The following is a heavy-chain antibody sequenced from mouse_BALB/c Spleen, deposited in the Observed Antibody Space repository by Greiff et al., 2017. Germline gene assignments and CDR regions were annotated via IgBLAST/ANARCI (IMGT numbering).Heavy chain of an antibody. D-gene: IGHD2-1*01. J-gene: IGHJ1*01. Sequence: QVQLQQSGAELARPGASVKLSCKASGYTFTDYYINWVKQRTGQGLEWIGEIYPGSGNTYYNEKFKGKATLTVDKSSSTAYMQLSSLTSEDSAVYYCARNYGKGRWYFDVWGAGTTVTVSS. CDR2: IYPGSGNT. CDR1: GYTFTDYY. CDR3: ARNYGKGRWYFDV. V-gene: IGHV1-77*01.